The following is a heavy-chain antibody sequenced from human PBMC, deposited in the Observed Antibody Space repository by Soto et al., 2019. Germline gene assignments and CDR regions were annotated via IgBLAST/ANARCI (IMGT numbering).Heavy chain of an antibody. CDR2: GYYGGRT. CDR3: ARHGAYSTSVYYYYGMDV. V-gene: IGHV4-39*01. CDR1: GGFINNSAYY. Sequence: SETLSLTCTVSGGFINNSAYYWGWIRQPPGKGLDWIASGYYGGRTYYNPSLKSRVTFSLDTSKSRFSLELSSVTAADTAVYYCARHGAYSTSVYYYYGMDVWGQGTTVTAP. J-gene: IGHJ6*02. D-gene: IGHD6-13*01.